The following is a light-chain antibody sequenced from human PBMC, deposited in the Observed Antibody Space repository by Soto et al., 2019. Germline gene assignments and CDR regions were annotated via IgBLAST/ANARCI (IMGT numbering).Light chain of an antibody. CDR2: EVT. Sequence: QSVLTQPASVSGSPGQSITISCTGTSSDIGGYKYVSWYQQHPGKAPKLIIYEVTNRPSGVSDRFSGSKSGNTASLTISGLQAEDEADYYCSSYTIYYTLLLFGGGTMLTVL. CDR1: SSDIGGYKY. CDR3: SSYTIYYTLLL. J-gene: IGLJ2*01. V-gene: IGLV2-14*01.